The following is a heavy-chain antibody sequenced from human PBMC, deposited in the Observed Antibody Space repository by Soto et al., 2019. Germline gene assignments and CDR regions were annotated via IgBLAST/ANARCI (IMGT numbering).Heavy chain of an antibody. J-gene: IGHJ4*02. CDR3: ARDAPGDYYDSSGYYYG. V-gene: IGHV1-69*01. CDR1: GGTFSSYA. CDR2: IIPIFGTA. Sequence: QVQLVQSGAEVQKPGSSVKVSCKASGGTFSSYAISWVRQAPGQGLEWMGGIIPIFGTANYAQKFQGRVTITADESTSTAYMELSSLRSEDTAVYYCARDAPGDYYDSSGYYYGWGQGTLVTVSS. D-gene: IGHD3-22*01.